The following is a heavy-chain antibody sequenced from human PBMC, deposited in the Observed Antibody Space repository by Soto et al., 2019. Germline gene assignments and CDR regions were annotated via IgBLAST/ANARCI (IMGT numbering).Heavy chain of an antibody. CDR1: GDSITSYN. D-gene: IGHD2-21*01. CDR2: VYSSGST. CDR3: ARRAVVAVTGSLDNWLDP. V-gene: IGHV4-59*01. J-gene: IGHJ5*02. Sequence: PSETLSLTCTVSGDSITSYNWNWLRQSPGKALEWIGYVYSSGSTNYNPSLKSRVTISVDTSRNQFSLKVNSVTAADTAVYYCARRAVVAVTGSLDNWLDPWGQGILVTVSS.